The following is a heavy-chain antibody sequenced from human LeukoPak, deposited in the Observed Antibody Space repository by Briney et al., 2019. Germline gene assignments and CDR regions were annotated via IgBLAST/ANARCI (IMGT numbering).Heavy chain of an antibody. CDR3: AHSDTVWGFDY. V-gene: IGHV4-59*12. D-gene: IGHD3-9*01. Sequence: KPSETLSLTCTVSGGSISSYYCSWIRQPPGKGLEWIGYIYYSGSTNYNPSLKSRVTISVDTSKNQFSLQLNSVTPEDTAVYYCAHSDTVWGFDYWGQGTLVTVSS. CDR1: GGSISSYY. CDR2: IYYSGST. J-gene: IGHJ4*02.